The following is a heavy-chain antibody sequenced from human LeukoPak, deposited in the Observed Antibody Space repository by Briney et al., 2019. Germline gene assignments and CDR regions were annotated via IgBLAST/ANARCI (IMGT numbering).Heavy chain of an antibody. V-gene: IGHV3-23*01. Sequence: PGGSLRLSCAASGFTFSSYAMSWVRQAPGKGLEWVSTISNSDGKTYYADSVKGRFTISRDNSKNTLYVQMNSLTAEDTAIYYCAKATGNLDNWGQGTLVTVSS. CDR3: AKATGNLDN. CDR2: ISNSDGKT. J-gene: IGHJ4*02. D-gene: IGHD1-1*01. CDR1: GFTFSSYA.